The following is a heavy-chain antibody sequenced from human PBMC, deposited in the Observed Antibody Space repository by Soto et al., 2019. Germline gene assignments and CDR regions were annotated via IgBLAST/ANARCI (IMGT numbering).Heavy chain of an antibody. V-gene: IGHV1-69*08. D-gene: IGHD2-2*02. CDR3: AREAGVPAAIVWFDP. CDR2: IIPILGIA. CDR1: GGTFSSYT. Sequence: QVQLVQSGAEVKKPGSSVKVSCKASGGTFSSYTISWVRQAPGQGLEWMGRIIPILGIANYAQKFQGRVTITADKSXXTAYMELSSLRSEDTAVYYCAREAGVPAAIVWFDPWGQGTLVTVSS. J-gene: IGHJ5*02.